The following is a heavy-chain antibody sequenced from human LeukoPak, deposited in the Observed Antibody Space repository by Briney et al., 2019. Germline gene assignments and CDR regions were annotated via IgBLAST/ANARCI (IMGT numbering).Heavy chain of an antibody. V-gene: IGHV4-4*07. Sequence: PSETLSLTCTVSGGSISSYYWSWIRQPAGKGLEWIGRINTSGSTNYNPSLKSRVTMSVDTSKNQFSLKLSSVTAADTAVYYCARDRLHYGEYEKTFDYWGQGTLVTVSS. CDR1: GGSISSYY. CDR3: ARDRLHYGEYEKTFDY. D-gene: IGHD4-17*01. CDR2: INTSGST. J-gene: IGHJ4*02.